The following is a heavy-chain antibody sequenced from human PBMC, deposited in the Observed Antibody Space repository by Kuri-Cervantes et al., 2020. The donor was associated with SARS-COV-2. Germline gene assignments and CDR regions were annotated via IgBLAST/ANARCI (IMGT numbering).Heavy chain of an antibody. Sequence: GESLKISCAASGFTFSSYAMSWVRQAPGKGLEWVSAISGSGGSTYYADSVKGRFTISRDNSKNTLYLQMNSLRAEDTAVYYCANDIVGATTFDYWGQGTLVTVSS. D-gene: IGHD1-26*01. CDR1: GFTFSSYA. J-gene: IGHJ4*02. V-gene: IGHV3-23*01. CDR3: ANDIVGATTFDY. CDR2: ISGSGGST.